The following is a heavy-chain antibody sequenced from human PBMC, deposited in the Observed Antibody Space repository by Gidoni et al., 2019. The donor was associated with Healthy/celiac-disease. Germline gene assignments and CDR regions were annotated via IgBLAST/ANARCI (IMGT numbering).Heavy chain of an antibody. V-gene: IGHV3-23*01. Sequence: EVQLLESGAGLVQPGGSLGLSCAASGFTFSIYSMSWVRKAPGKGLEWVSAMSGSGGSTYYADSVKGRFTISRDNSKNTLYLQMNSLRAEDTAVYYCATLRYSSSSEYFDYWGQGTLVTVSS. CDR3: ATLRYSSSSEYFDY. CDR2: MSGSGGST. CDR1: GFTFSIYS. J-gene: IGHJ4*02. D-gene: IGHD6-6*01.